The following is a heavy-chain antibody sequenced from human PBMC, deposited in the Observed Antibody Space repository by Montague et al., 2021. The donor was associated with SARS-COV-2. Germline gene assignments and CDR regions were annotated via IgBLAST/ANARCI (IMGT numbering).Heavy chain of an antibody. J-gene: IGHJ6*02. CDR1: GFSLSTSGMC. V-gene: IGHV2-70*01. CDR2: IDWDDDK. CDR3: ARIPAVTTGLNYYYYYGMDV. Sequence: PALVKPTQTLTLTCTFSGFSLSTSGMCVSWIRQPLGKALEWLALIDWDDDKYYSTSLKTRPTISKDTSKNQVVLTMTNMDPVDTATYYCARIPAVTTGLNYYYYYGMDVWGQGTTVTVSS. D-gene: IGHD4-17*01.